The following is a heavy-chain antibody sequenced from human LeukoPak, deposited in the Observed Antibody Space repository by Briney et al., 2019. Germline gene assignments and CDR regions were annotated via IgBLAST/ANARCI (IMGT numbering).Heavy chain of an antibody. CDR2: ISTGGGT. CDR3: AKRSSLYYFDS. V-gene: IGHV3-23*01. Sequence: PGGSLRVSCAASGFTFSNFGMSWVRQAPGNGLEWVSAISTGGGTYYADTVKGRFTISRDNSKNTLYLQMSSLRAEDTALYYCAKRSSLYYFDSWGQGTLVTVSS. J-gene: IGHJ4*02. CDR1: GFTFSNFG.